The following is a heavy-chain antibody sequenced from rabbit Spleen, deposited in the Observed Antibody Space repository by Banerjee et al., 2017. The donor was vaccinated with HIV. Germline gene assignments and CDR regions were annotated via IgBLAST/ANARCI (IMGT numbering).Heavy chain of an antibody. CDR1: GFSFSSSYY. CDR3: ARSINWSNRGLSL. J-gene: IGHJ4*01. CDR2: IYGGSSGST. D-gene: IGHD1-1*01. V-gene: IGHV1S40*01. Sequence: QSLEESGGDLVKPGASLTLTCTASGFSFSSSYYMCWVRQAPGKGLECIACIYGGSSGSTFYASWAKGRFTVSKTSSTTVTLQMTSLTAADTATYFCARSINWSNRGLSLWGPGTLVTVS.